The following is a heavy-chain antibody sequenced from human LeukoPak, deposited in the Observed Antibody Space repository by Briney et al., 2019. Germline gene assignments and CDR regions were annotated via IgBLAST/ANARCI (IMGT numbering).Heavy chain of an antibody. CDR2: TYYRSKWYN. J-gene: IGHJ3*02. V-gene: IGHV6-1*01. D-gene: IGHD3-22*01. CDR3: ARERAVVEVSDAFDI. Sequence: SQTLSLTCAISGDSVSSNSAAWKWIRQSSSRGLEWLGRTYYRSKWYNDYAVSVKSRITINPDTSKNQFSLQLNSVTPEDTAVYYCARERAVVEVSDAFDIWGQGTMVTVSS. CDR1: GDSVSSNSAA.